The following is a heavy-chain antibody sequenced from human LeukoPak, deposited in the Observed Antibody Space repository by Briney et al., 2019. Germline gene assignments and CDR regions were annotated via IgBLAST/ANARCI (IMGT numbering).Heavy chain of an antibody. D-gene: IGHD3-9*01. CDR2: ISAYNGNT. V-gene: IGHV1-18*04. CDR3: ARDDYDILTGYYMGHAFDI. Sequence: ASVKVSCNASGYTFTSYGISRLRQAPGQGLEWMGWISAYNGNTNYAQKLHGRVTMTTDTSTSTAYMELRSLRSNDTAVYYCARDDYDILTGYYMGHAFDIWGQGTMVTVSS. CDR1: GYTFTSYG. J-gene: IGHJ3*02.